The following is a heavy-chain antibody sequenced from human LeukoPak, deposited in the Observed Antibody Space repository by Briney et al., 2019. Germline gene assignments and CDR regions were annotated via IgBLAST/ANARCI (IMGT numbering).Heavy chain of an antibody. CDR3: AKYSSSWYGFDY. V-gene: IGHV4-34*01. CDR1: GGSFSGYY. CDR2: INHSGST. D-gene: IGHD6-13*01. J-gene: IGHJ4*02. Sequence: SETLSLTRAVYGGSFSGYYWSWIRQPPGKGLEWIGEINHSGSTNYNPSLKSRVTISVDTSKNQFSLKLSSVTAADTAVYYCAKYSSSWYGFDYWGQGTLVTVSS.